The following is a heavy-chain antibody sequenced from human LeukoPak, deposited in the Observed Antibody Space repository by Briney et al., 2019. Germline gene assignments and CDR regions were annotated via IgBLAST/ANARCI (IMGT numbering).Heavy chain of an antibody. CDR3: ARELTPDAFDI. CDR1: GGTFSSYA. J-gene: IGHJ3*02. D-gene: IGHD4-23*01. CDR2: ISAYNGNT. Sequence: ASVKVSCKASGGTFSSYAISWVRQAPGQGLEWMGWISAYNGNTNYAQKLQGRVTMTTDTSTSTAYMEPRSLRSDDTAVYYCARELTPDAFDIWGQGTMVTVSP. V-gene: IGHV1-18*01.